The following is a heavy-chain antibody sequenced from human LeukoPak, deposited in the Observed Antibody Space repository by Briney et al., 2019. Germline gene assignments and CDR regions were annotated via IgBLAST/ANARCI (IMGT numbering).Heavy chain of an antibody. CDR3: ARHPPDQDSSSWYGCFDY. Sequence: RPSETLSLTCTVSGYSISSGYYWGWIRQPPGKGLEWIGSIYHSGSTYYNPSLKSRVTISVDTSKNQFSLKLSSVTAADTAVYYCARHPPDQDSSSWYGCFDYWGQGTLVTVSS. J-gene: IGHJ4*02. CDR2: IYHSGST. V-gene: IGHV4-38-2*02. D-gene: IGHD6-13*01. CDR1: GYSISSGYY.